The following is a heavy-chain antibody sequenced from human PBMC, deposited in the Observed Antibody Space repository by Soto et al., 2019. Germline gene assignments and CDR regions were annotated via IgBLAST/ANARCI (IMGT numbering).Heavy chain of an antibody. Sequence: PGGSLRLSCAASGFTFSSYSMNWVRQAPEKGLEWVSSISRSGSYIYSADSVKGRFTISRDNDKNSLYLQMNSLRAEDTAVYYCARGTVYYDSHAYYSYWGQGTVVTVSS. D-gene: IGHD3-22*01. V-gene: IGHV3-21*01. CDR1: GFTFSSYS. CDR2: ISRSGSYI. CDR3: ARGTVYYDSHAYYSY. J-gene: IGHJ4*02.